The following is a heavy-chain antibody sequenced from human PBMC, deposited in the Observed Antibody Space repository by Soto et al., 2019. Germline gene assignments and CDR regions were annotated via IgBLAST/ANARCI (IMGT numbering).Heavy chain of an antibody. Sequence: SETLSLTCTVSGGSISSGGYYWSWIRQHPGKGLEWIGYIYYSGSTYYNPSLKSRVTISVDTSKNQFSLKLSSVTAADTAVYYCARAIVVVPAAINTNPVWFDPWGQGTLVTVSS. J-gene: IGHJ5*02. CDR2: IYYSGST. V-gene: IGHV4-31*03. CDR1: GGSISSGGYY. CDR3: ARAIVVVPAAINTNPVWFDP. D-gene: IGHD2-2*01.